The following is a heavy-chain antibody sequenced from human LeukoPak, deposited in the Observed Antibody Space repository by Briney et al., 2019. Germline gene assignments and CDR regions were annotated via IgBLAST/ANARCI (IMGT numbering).Heavy chain of an antibody. CDR3: ARDYGGSSPFDY. V-gene: IGHV3-43D*03. CDR1: GFTFDDYA. J-gene: IGHJ4*02. Sequence: GGSLRLSCAASGFTFDDYAMHWVRQAPGKGLEWVSLISWDGGSTYYADSVKGRFTISRDNAKNSLYLQMNSLRAEDTAVYYCARDYGGSSPFDYWGQGTLVTVSS. D-gene: IGHD4-23*01. CDR2: ISWDGGST.